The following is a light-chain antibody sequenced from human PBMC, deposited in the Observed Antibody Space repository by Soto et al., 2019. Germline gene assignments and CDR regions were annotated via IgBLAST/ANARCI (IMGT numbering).Light chain of an antibody. Sequence: QSALTQPASVSGSPGQSITISCTGTSSDVGDYNYVSWYQRHPGKAPKLMIYEVSNRPSGVSNRFSGSKSGNTASLTISGLQAEDEADYYCSSYTSSSTLWVFGGGTKLTVL. CDR1: SSDVGDYNY. J-gene: IGLJ3*02. V-gene: IGLV2-14*01. CDR2: EVS. CDR3: SSYTSSSTLWV.